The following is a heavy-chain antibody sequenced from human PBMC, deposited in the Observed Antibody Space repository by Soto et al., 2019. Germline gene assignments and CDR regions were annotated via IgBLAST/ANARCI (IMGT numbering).Heavy chain of an antibody. CDR1: GYSFTSYW. CDR3: ARSNTYYNILTGYTQADAFDI. V-gene: IGHV5-10-1*01. Sequence: GESLKISCKGSGYSFTSYWISWVRQMPGKGLEWMGRIDPSDSYTNYSPSFQGHVTISADKSISTAYLQWSSLKASDAAMYYCARSNTYYNILTGYTQADAFDIWGQGTMVTVS. J-gene: IGHJ3*02. CDR2: IDPSDSYT. D-gene: IGHD3-9*01.